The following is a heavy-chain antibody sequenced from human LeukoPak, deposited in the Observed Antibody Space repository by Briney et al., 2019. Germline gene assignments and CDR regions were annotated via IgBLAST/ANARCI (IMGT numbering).Heavy chain of an antibody. CDR2: IGAGADT. D-gene: IGHD5-18*01. CDR1: GFTFSSYD. J-gene: IGHJ6*03. CDR3: ARGGDFGYSYGGYYYMDV. V-gene: IGHV3-13*01. Sequence: PGGSLRLSCAASGFTFSSYDMHWVRQVRGEGLEWVSTIGAGADTYYSGSAKGRFTISRENANNSLYLQMNSLRAGDTAVYYCARGGDFGYSYGGYYYMDVWGKGTTVTVSS.